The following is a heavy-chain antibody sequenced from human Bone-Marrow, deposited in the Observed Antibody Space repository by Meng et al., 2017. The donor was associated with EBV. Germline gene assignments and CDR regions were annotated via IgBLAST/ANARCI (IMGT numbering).Heavy chain of an antibody. Sequence: QVQLVQCGAEVKKPGASVKVSCKVSGYTFTSYDIHWVRQATGQGLEWMGWMNPSSGNTGYAQKFQDRVTMTRNTSISTAYMELSSLRSEDTAVYYCARGTYDRPVDPWGQGTLVTVSS. CDR3: ARGTYDRPVDP. V-gene: IGHV1-8*01. CDR1: GYTFTSYD. J-gene: IGHJ5*02. CDR2: MNPSSGNT. D-gene: IGHD3-16*01.